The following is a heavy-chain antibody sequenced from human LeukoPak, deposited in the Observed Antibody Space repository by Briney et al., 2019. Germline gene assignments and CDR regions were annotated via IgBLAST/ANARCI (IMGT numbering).Heavy chain of an antibody. J-gene: IGHJ4*02. CDR2: ISGSGGST. CDR1: GFTFSSYA. V-gene: IGHV3-23*01. CDR3: ATDLAPDSSGSGTR. D-gene: IGHD3-22*01. Sequence: PGGSLRLSCAASGFTFSSYAMSWVRQAPGNGLEWVSAISGSGGSTYYADSVKGRFTISRDNSKNTLYLQMNSLRAEDTAVYYCATDLAPDSSGSGTRWGQGTLVTVSS.